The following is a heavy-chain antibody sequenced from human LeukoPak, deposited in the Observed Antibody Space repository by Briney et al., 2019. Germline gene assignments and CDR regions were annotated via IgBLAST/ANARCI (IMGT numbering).Heavy chain of an antibody. CDR1: GFTFNDYA. Sequence: PGGSLRLSCAASGFTFNDYAMHWVRQAPGKGLEWVSGIGWNSHIIGYEDSVKGRFTISRDNARNSLSLQKNSLRAEDTAFYYCAKDRDSSGFAPYFDYWGQGILVTVSS. CDR2: IGWNSHII. J-gene: IGHJ4*02. D-gene: IGHD3-22*01. V-gene: IGHV3-9*01. CDR3: AKDRDSSGFAPYFDY.